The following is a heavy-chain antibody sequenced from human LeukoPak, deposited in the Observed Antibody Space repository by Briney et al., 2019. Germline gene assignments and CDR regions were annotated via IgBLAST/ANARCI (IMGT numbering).Heavy chain of an antibody. J-gene: IGHJ5*02. CDR3: AREPYRYCSGGSCYPYNWFDP. V-gene: IGHV4-31*03. CDR2: IYYSGST. Sequence: SQTLSLTCTVSGGSISSGGYYWSWSRQHPGKGLEWIGYIYYSGSTYYNPSLKSRVTISVDTSKNQFSLKLSSVTAADTAVYYCAREPYRYCSGGSCYPYNWFDPWGQGTLVTVSS. CDR1: GGSISSGGYY. D-gene: IGHD2-15*01.